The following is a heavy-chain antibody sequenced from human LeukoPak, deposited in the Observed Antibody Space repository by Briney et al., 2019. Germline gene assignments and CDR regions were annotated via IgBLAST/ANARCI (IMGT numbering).Heavy chain of an antibody. Sequence: ASVKISCKASGYTFTSYSISWVRQAPGQGLEWMGWINAYNGKTDYAQRVHSRVTMTTDTSTSTAYRELRSLRSDDTAVYYCARDRHIAAAVYYYYMDVWGKGTPVTFSS. D-gene: IGHD6-13*01. CDR3: ARDRHIAAAVYYYYMDV. V-gene: IGHV1-18*01. CDR2: INAYNGKT. J-gene: IGHJ6*03. CDR1: GYTFTSYS.